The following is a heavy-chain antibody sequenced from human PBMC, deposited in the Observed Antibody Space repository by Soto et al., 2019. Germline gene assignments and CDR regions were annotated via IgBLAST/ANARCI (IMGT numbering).Heavy chain of an antibody. D-gene: IGHD4-17*01. V-gene: IGHV4-4*02. CDR2: IYHSGST. J-gene: IGHJ4*02. CDR1: GDSISSSNL. CDR3: ARDYGDYYFDY. Sequence: ETLSLTCAVSGDSISSSNLWSWVRQPPGKGLEWIGEIYHSGSTNYNPSLKSRVTISVDKSKNQFSLKLSSVTAADTAVYYCARDYGDYYFDYWGQGTLVNVSS.